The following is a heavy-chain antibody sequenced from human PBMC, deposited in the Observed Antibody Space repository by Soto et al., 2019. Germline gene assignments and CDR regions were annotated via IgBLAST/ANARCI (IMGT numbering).Heavy chain of an antibody. CDR1: GYSFTSYW. Sequence: GESLKISCKGSGYSFTSYWISWVRQMPGKGLEWRGRIDPSDSYTNYSPSFQGHVTISADKSISTAYLQWSSLKASDTAMYYCARRNCSGGSCYSVLGAYYYGMDVWGQGTTVTVSS. V-gene: IGHV5-10-1*01. CDR2: IDPSDSYT. CDR3: ARRNCSGGSCYSVLGAYYYGMDV. D-gene: IGHD2-15*01. J-gene: IGHJ6*02.